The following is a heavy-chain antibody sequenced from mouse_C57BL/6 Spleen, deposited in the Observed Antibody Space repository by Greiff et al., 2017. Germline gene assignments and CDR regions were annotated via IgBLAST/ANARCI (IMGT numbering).Heavy chain of an antibody. CDR3: TTDGYWYCNV. CDR1: GFNIKDYY. Sequence: VQLQQSGAELVRPGASVKLSCTASGFNIKDYYMHWVKQRPEQGLEWIGRIDPEDGDTEYAPKFQGKATMTADTSSHTAYLQLSSLTSENTDVYYCTTDGYWYCNVWGTGTTVTVSS. V-gene: IGHV14-1*01. D-gene: IGHD2-3*01. J-gene: IGHJ1*03. CDR2: IDPEDGDT.